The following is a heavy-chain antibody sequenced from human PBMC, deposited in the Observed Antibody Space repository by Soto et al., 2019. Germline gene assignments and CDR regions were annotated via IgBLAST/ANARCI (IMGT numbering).Heavy chain of an antibody. J-gene: IGHJ6*03. D-gene: IGHD3-10*01. Sequence: ASVEVSCKASGYTFTSYGISWVRQAPGQGLEWMGWISAYNGNTNYAQKLQGRVTMTADKSTSTAYMELSSLRSEDTAVYYCAKGTMVRGVIVSEYYYYYMDVWGKGTTVTVSS. V-gene: IGHV1-18*01. CDR2: ISAYNGNT. CDR3: AKGTMVRGVIVSEYYYYYMDV. CDR1: GYTFTSYG.